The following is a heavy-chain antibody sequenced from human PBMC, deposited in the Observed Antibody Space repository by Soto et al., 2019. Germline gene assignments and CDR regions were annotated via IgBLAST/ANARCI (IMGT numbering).Heavy chain of an antibody. Sequence: QVQLVQSGAEVKKPGSSVKVSCKSSGGTFSTYTLAWVRQAPGQGLEWVGGIIPIFGTANYPQKFKGRVTITADESTSTAYMELSSLTSEDKAVSYCARPQASSGYWNSCFDPWGQGTLVTVSS. J-gene: IGHJ5*02. CDR2: IIPIFGTA. CDR1: GGTFSTYT. CDR3: ARPQASSGYWNSCFDP. D-gene: IGHD3-22*01. V-gene: IGHV1-69*01.